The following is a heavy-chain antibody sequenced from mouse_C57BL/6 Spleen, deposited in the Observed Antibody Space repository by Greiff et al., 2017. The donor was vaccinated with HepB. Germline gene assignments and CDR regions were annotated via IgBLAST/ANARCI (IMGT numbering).Heavy chain of an antibody. J-gene: IGHJ2*01. D-gene: IGHD1-1*01. CDR3: SNYYGRSYGDY. CDR1: GNTFTSYW. V-gene: IGHV1-64*01. Sequence: QVQLQQSGAKLVKPGASVKLSCKASGNTFTSYWMHWVKQRPGQGLEWIGMIHPNSGSTNYNEKFKSKATLTVDKSSSTAYIQLSSLTSEDSAFYYCSNYYGRSYGDYWGHGTTLTVSS. CDR2: IHPNSGST.